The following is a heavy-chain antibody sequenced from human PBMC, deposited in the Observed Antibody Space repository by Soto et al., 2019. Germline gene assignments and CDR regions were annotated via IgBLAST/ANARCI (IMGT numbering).Heavy chain of an antibody. CDR2: ISNIGFT. CDR1: GGSISSINNHFSNHY. Sequence: QVQLQESGPGLVKPSETLSLTCTVSGGSISSINNHFSNHYCSWIRLSPGKGLECIVYISNIGFTRYNTSLRGQVSISVDTYKNQFSPKLTSVNAAETAVYYCATQGFGGLHGLVDVWGQWTTVTVCS. J-gene: IGHJ6*02. CDR3: ATQGFGGLHGLVDV. V-gene: IGHV4-61*01. D-gene: IGHD3-10*01.